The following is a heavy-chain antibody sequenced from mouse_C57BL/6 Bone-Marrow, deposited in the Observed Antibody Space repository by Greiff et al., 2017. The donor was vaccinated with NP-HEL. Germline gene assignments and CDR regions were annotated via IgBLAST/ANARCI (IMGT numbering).Heavy chain of an antibody. J-gene: IGHJ1*03. CDR3: ARDPGSSYGWYFDV. D-gene: IGHD1-1*01. CDR1: GYTFTSYW. CDR2: IDPSDSYT. V-gene: IGHV1-50*01. Sequence: QVQLKQPGAELVKPGASVKLSCKASGYTFTSYWMQWVKQRPGQGLEWIGEIDPSDSYTNYNQKFKGKATLTVDTSSSTAYMQLSSLTSEDSAVYYCARDPGSSYGWYFDVWGTGTTVTVSS.